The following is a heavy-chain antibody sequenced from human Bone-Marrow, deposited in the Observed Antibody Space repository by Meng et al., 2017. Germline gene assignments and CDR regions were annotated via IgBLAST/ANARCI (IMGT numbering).Heavy chain of an antibody. J-gene: IGHJ4*02. Sequence: HVQLVQSGDEVKKPGASVKVSCKASGYTFTSYAMHWVRQAPGQRLEWMGWINAGNGNTKYSQKFQGRVTITRDTSASTAYMELSSLRSEDTAVYYCARDPPYGEYVLDYWGQGTLVTVSS. CDR2: INAGNGNT. V-gene: IGHV1-3*01. CDR3: ARDPPYGEYVLDY. D-gene: IGHD3-10*01. CDR1: GYTFTSYA.